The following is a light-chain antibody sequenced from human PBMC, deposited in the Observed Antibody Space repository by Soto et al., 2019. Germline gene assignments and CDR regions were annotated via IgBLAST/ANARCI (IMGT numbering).Light chain of an antibody. J-gene: IGKJ2*01. CDR3: QHSFHTPYT. Sequence: DIQMTQSPSSLSASVGDRVTISCRASQNINKKLNWYQQKSGKAPNLLIYDTSTFQSGVPSRFSGSGSGTDFPLAITNLQPEDFATYYCQHSFHTPYTFGQGTKLEI. CDR1: QNINKK. CDR2: DTS. V-gene: IGKV1-39*01.